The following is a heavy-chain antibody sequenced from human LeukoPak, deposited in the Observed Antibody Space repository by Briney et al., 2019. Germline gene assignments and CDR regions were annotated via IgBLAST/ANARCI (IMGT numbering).Heavy chain of an antibody. CDR3: ARSPSSGYYRYYYYGMDV. CDR2: ISSSGSTI. J-gene: IGHJ6*02. V-gene: IGHV3-48*03. Sequence: PGGSLRLSCAASGFTFSSYEMNWVRQAPGKGLEWASYISSSGSTIYYADSVKGRFTISRDNAKNSLYLQMNSLRAEDTAVYYCARSPSSGYYRYYYYGMDVWGQGTTVTVSS. D-gene: IGHD3-22*01. CDR1: GFTFSSYE.